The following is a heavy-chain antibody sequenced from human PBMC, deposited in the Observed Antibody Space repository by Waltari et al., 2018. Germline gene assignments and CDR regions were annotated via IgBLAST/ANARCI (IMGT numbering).Heavy chain of an antibody. Sequence: QLQLQESGPGLVKPSETLSLTCTVSGGSISSSSYYWGWIRQPPGKGLEWIGSIYYRGSTYYNPSLRSRVTISVDTSKNHFSLKLISVTAADTAVYYCASLNWNPGAYVDYWGQGTLVTVSS. CDR3: ASLNWNPGAYVDY. V-gene: IGHV4-39*07. D-gene: IGHD1-20*01. CDR1: GGSISSSSYY. CDR2: IYYRGST. J-gene: IGHJ4*02.